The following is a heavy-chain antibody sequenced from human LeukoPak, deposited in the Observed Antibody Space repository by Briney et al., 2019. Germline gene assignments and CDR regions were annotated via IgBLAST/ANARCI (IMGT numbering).Heavy chain of an antibody. Sequence: ASVKVSCKASGGTFSTYAITWVRQAPGQGLEWMGGIIPLFGTANYAQKFQGRVTITADESTSTAYMELRSLRSDDTAVYYCARDEHIVVVTAVAFDIWGQGTMVTVSS. CDR1: GGTFSTYA. J-gene: IGHJ3*02. CDR3: ARDEHIVVVTAVAFDI. V-gene: IGHV1-69*13. CDR2: IIPLFGTA. D-gene: IGHD2-21*02.